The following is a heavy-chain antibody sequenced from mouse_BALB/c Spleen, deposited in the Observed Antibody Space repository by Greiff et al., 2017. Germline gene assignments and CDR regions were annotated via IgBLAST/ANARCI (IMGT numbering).Heavy chain of an antibody. Sequence: QVQLQQSGAELVRPGVSVKISCKGSGYTFTDYAMHWVKQSHAKSLEWIGVISTYYGDASYNQKFKGKATMTVDKSSSTAYMELARLTSEDSAIYYCARYGDYYGSPYAMDYWGQGTSVTVSS. CDR1: GYTFTDYA. CDR2: ISTYYGDA. CDR3: ARYGDYYGSPYAMDY. J-gene: IGHJ4*01. D-gene: IGHD2-2*01. V-gene: IGHV1S137*01.